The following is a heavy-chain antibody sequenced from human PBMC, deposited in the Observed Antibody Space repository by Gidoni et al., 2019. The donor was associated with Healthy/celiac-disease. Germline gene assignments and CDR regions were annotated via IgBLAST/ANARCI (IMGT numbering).Heavy chain of an antibody. CDR2: MCGSGSST. V-gene: IGHV3-23*01. CDR1: LSTFTSSA. D-gene: IGHD3-3*01. Sequence: EAQLSGSGGGVVRPGGPLRVHCAHPLSTFTSSAMRWGRQAPGEGLEWVPAMCGSGSSTECADSVKGWVKITIDNSKNTLYLQMNSQRADDTAVYYCVKDREIVGVGSGLGGMDVWGQGTTVTVSS. J-gene: IGHJ6*02. CDR3: VKDREIVGVGSGLGGMDV.